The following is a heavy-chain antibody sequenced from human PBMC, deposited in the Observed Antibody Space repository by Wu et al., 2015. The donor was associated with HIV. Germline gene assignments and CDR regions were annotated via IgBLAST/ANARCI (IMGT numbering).Heavy chain of an antibody. J-gene: IGHJ4*02. D-gene: IGHD2-2*01. CDR2: IIPIFGKA. CDR1: GDTFSTST. Sequence: QVLLLQSGAEVKKPRSSVKVSCKASGDTFSTSTFTWVRQTPGQGLQWMGGIIPIFGKANYARRLQGKVTITADESTSTVFMELRSLTSEDTAIYYCATGEXESAALEYWGQGTLVTVSS. CDR3: ATGEXESAALEY. V-gene: IGHV1-69*01.